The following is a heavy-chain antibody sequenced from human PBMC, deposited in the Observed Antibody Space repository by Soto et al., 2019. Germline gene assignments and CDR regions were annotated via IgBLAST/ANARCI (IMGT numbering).Heavy chain of an antibody. D-gene: IGHD4-4*01. CDR2: IKEDGSER. Sequence: GGSLRLSCAASGFTFSNFLMSWVRQAPEKGLEWVANIKEDGSERYYVDSVKGRFTISRDNAKNSLYLQMTSLRPEDTAVYYCTRGHPSIYNYWGQGTLVTVSS. J-gene: IGHJ4*02. CDR1: GFTFSNFL. V-gene: IGHV3-7*01. CDR3: TRGHPSIYNY.